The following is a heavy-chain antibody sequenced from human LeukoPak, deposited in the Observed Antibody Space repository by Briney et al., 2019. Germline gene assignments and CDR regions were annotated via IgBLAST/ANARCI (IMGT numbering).Heavy chain of an antibody. Sequence: GGFLRLSCAASGFTFSIYAMSWVRQAPGKGLQWVSSITSSGDGTYYADSVKGRFTISRDNSENMLYLQMNSLRVEDTAVYFGAKHRPNYYGSNGHYYRRDGDYWGQGTLVTVSS. J-gene: IGHJ4*02. CDR2: ITSSGDGT. D-gene: IGHD3-22*01. CDR1: GFTFSIYA. CDR3: AKHRPNYYGSNGHYYRRDGDY. V-gene: IGHV3-23*01.